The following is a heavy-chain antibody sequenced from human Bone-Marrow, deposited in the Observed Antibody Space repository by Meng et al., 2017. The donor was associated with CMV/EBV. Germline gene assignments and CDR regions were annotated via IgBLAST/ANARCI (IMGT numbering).Heavy chain of an antibody. V-gene: IGHV1-2*02. D-gene: IGHD2-2*02. CDR2: INPNSGGT. CDR3: ARDRAGDCSSTSCYNYYYYYGMDV. Sequence: AAVKVSCKASGYTFTGYYMHWVRQAPGQGLEWMGWINPNSGGTNYAQKFQGRVTMTRDTSISTAYMELSRLRSEDTAVYYCARDRAGDCSSTSCYNYYYYYGMDVWDQGTTVTVSS. CDR1: GYTFTGYY. J-gene: IGHJ6*02.